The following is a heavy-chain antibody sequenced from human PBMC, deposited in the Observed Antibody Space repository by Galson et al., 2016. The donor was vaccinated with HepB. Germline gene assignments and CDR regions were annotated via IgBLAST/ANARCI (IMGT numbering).Heavy chain of an antibody. CDR3: ERRRRYDAN. D-gene: IGHD3-16*01. J-gene: IGHJ4*02. CDR2: ISSRSTPI. V-gene: IGHV3-11*01. Sequence: SLRLSCAASGFTFSDDDMSWIRQAPGKGLEWVSYISSRSTPIYYADSVKGRFTISRDNAKNSLYLQLNSLRAEDTAMYYCERRRRYDANWGQGTLVTVSS. CDR1: GFTFSDDD.